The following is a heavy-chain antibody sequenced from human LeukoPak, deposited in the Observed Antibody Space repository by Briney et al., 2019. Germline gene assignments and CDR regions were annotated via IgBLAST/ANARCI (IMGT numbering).Heavy chain of an antibody. CDR3: ARRLYYYDSSGYYYSYYFDY. Sequence: ASVKVSCKASGYTFTSYYMHWVRQAPGQGLERMGIINPSGGSTSYAQKFQGRVTMTRDMFTSTVYMELSSLRSEDTAVYYCARRLYYYDSSGYYYSYYFDYWGQGTLVTVSS. D-gene: IGHD3-22*01. J-gene: IGHJ4*02. CDR2: INPSGGST. CDR1: GYTFTSYY. V-gene: IGHV1-46*01.